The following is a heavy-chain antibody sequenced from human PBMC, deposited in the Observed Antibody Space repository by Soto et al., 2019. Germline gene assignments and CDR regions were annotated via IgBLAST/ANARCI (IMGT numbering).Heavy chain of an antibody. D-gene: IGHD6-13*01. Sequence: QVQLVQSGAEVKKPGASVKVSCKASGYTFSNYGISWVRQAPGQGPEWMGWISGYNGNTNYAQTLQGRVTMTTDTSKNTAYMELRSLRSDDTAVYYCARGGSSWSAEYYQHWGQGTLVIVSS. CDR2: ISGYNGNT. CDR1: GYTFSNYG. J-gene: IGHJ1*01. V-gene: IGHV1-18*01. CDR3: ARGGSSWSAEYYQH.